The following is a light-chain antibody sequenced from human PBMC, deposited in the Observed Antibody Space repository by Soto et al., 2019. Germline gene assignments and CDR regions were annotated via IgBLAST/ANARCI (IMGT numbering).Light chain of an antibody. CDR2: WAS. V-gene: IGKV4-1*01. J-gene: IGKJ2*01. CDR3: QQYYSTPYT. Sequence: DIVMTQSPDSLAVSLGERATINCKSSQNLLYSSNNDDKNYLAWYQQKPGQPPRLLIYWASTRESGVPDRFSGSASGTDFTLTISSLQAEDVAVYYCQQYYSTPYTFGQGTTLEIK. CDR1: QNLLYSSNNDDKNY.